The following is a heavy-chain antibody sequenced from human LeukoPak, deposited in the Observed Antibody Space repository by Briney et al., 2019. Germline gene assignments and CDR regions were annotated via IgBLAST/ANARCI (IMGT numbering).Heavy chain of an antibody. CDR2: INPNSGGT. CDR3: ARILLYCSGGSCSDY. Sequence: ASVKVSCKASGYTFTGYYMHWVRQAPGQGLEWMGRINPNSGGTNYAQKFQGRVTMTRDTSISTAHMELSRLRSDDTAVYYCARILLYCSGGSCSDYWGQGTLVTVSS. V-gene: IGHV1-2*06. J-gene: IGHJ4*02. CDR1: GYTFTGYY. D-gene: IGHD2-15*01.